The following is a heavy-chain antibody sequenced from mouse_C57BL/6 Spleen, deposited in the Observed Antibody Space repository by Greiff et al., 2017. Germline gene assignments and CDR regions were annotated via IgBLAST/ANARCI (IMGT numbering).Heavy chain of an antibody. CDR1: GYSITSGYY. CDR3: ARNYYGSSYWYFDV. J-gene: IGHJ1*03. V-gene: IGHV3-6*01. Sequence: EVQLQQSGPDLVKPSQSLSLTCSVTGYSITSGYYWNWIRQFPGNKLEWMGYISYDGSNNYNPSLKNRITITRDTSKNQFFLKLNSVTTEDTATYYCARNYYGSSYWYFDVWGTGTTVTVSS. D-gene: IGHD1-1*01. CDR2: ISYDGSN.